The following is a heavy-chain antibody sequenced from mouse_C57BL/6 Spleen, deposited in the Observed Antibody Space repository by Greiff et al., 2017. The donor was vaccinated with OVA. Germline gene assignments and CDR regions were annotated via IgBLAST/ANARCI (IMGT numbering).Heavy chain of an antibody. V-gene: IGHV3-6*01. CDR3: ARVHYSNFWYFDV. Sequence: EVHLVESGPGLVKPSQSLSLTCSVTGYSITSGYYWNWIRQFPGNKLEWMGYISYDGSNNYNPSLKNRISITRDTSKNQFFLKLNSVTTEDTATYYCARVHYSNFWYFDVWGTGTTVTVSS. J-gene: IGHJ1*03. CDR2: ISYDGSN. D-gene: IGHD2-5*01. CDR1: GYSITSGYY.